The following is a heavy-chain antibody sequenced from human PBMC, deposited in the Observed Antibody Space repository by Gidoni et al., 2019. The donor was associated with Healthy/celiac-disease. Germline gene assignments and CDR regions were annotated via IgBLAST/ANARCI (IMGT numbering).Heavy chain of an antibody. D-gene: IGHD1-20*01. CDR3: ARVGYLERPWDAFDI. CDR2: ISSSGSTI. V-gene: IGHV3-11*01. CDR1: GFTFSDYY. Sequence: ASGFTFSDYYMSWIRQAPVKGLEWVSYISSSGSTIYYADSVKGRFTISRDNAKNSLYLQMNSLRAEDTAVYYCARVGYLERPWDAFDIWGQGTMVTVSS. J-gene: IGHJ3*02.